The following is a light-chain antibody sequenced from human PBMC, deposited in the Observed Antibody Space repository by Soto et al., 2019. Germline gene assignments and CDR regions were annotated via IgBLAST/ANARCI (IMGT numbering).Light chain of an antibody. J-gene: IGKJ1*01. CDR3: KQTYSNLWK. CDR2: AAS. CDR1: QTVSRY. Sequence: DIQLTQSPSSLSASVGDTVTITCRASQTVSRYLNWYQQKSGTAPKLLIYAASTLHTGVPSRFSGRGSGTDFTLTITNLKSEEFADYFCKQTYSNLWKFGQGTKVDSK. V-gene: IGKV1-39*01.